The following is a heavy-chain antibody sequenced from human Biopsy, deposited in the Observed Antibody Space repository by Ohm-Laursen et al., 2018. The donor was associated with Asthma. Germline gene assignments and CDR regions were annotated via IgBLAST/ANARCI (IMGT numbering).Heavy chain of an antibody. CDR2: DHSSGST. CDR1: PGSINDYY. J-gene: IGHJ5*02. V-gene: IGHV4-59*07. Sequence: SDTLSLTCTVSPGSINDYYWNWIRQFPGKGLEWIGYDHSSGSTRFNPSLKSRVTVSVDTSVDQVSLKLSSVSAADTAIYYCARATSTWSQSGPHFFDHWGPGTLVTVSS. CDR3: ARATSTWSQSGPHFFDH. D-gene: IGHD6-13*01.